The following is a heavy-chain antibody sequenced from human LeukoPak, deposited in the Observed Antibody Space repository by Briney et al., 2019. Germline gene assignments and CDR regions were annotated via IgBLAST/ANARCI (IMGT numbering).Heavy chain of an antibody. CDR2: IILRFGTV. CDR1: GYTFTGYY. V-gene: IGHV1-69*13. J-gene: IGHJ6*03. D-gene: IGHD1-26*01. Sequence: ASVKVSCKASGYTFTGYYMHWVRQAPGQGPEWMGGIILRFGTVNYAQKFQGRVTITADESTNTAYMEMSSLKSEDTAIYYCARGKPASGSFYEDQYHYMDVWGKGTAVTISS. CDR3: ARGKPASGSFYEDQYHYMDV.